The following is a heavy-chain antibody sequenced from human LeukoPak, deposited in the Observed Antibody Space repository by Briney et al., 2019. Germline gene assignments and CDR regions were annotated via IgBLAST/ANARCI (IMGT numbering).Heavy chain of an antibody. D-gene: IGHD3-3*01. J-gene: IGHJ5*02. Sequence: SETLSLTCAVYGVSFSGYYRSWIRQPPGKGLEWIGEINHSGSTNYNPSLKSRVTISVDTSKNQFSLKLSSVTAADTAVYYCARGFFEFDPWGQGTLVTVSS. CDR1: GVSFSGYY. CDR2: INHSGST. V-gene: IGHV4-34*01. CDR3: ARGFFEFDP.